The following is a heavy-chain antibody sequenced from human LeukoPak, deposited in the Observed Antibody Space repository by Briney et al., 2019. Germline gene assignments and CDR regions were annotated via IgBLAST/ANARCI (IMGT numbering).Heavy chain of an antibody. CDR2: IYYSGST. CDR1: GGSISSYY. J-gene: IGHJ4*02. V-gene: IGHV4-59*01. Sequence: SETLSLTCTVSGGSISSYYWSWIRQPPGKGLEWIGYIYYSGSTNYNPSLKSRVTISVDTSKNQFSLKLSSVTAADTAVYYCARVPLMVRGVIQYYFDYWGQGTLVTVSS. CDR3: ARVPLMVRGVIQYYFDY. D-gene: IGHD3-10*01.